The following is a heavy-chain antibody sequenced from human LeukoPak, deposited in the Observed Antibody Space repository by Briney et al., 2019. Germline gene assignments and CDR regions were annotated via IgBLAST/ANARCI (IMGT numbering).Heavy chain of an antibody. J-gene: IGHJ4*02. CDR2: IKGDGGEI. Sequence: PGGSLRLSCAASGFTFSNYWMRWARQAPGKGLVWVSGIKGDGGEITYADSVKGRVTISRDNAKNTVYLQLNSLRAEDTAVYYCASESTSRNWYNWGQGTLVTVSS. V-gene: IGHV3-74*03. CDR3: ASESTSRNWYN. CDR1: GFTFSNYW. D-gene: IGHD6-13*01.